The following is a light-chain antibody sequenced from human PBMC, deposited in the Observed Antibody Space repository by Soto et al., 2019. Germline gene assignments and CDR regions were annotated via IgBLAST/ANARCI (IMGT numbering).Light chain of an antibody. V-gene: IGKV3-20*01. CDR1: QSVSSSY. J-gene: IGKJ1*01. Sequence: EIVLTQSPGTLSLSPGERATLSCRASQSVSSSYLAWYQQKPGQAPRLLIYGASSRATGIPDRFSGSGSGTDFTLTISRLEPEDFAVYYCHRVGQGTKVDI. CDR3: HR. CDR2: GAS.